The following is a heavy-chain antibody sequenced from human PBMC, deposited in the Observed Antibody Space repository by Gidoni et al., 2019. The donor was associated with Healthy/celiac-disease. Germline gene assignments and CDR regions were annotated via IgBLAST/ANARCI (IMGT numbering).Heavy chain of an antibody. Sequence: EVQLLESGGGLVQPGGSLRLSCAASGFTFGSYAMSWVGQAPGKGLEWGSAISGSGGSTYYADSVKGRFTISRDNSKNTLYLQMNSLRAEDTAVYYCAKGDSGYDGPLDYWGQGTLVTVSS. CDR3: AKGDSGYDGPLDY. D-gene: IGHD5-12*01. J-gene: IGHJ4*02. CDR2: ISGSGGST. CDR1: GFTFGSYA. V-gene: IGHV3-23*01.